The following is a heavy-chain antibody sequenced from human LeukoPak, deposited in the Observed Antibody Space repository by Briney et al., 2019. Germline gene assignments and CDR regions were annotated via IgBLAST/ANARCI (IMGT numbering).Heavy chain of an antibody. CDR2: IDISSTI. D-gene: IGHD4-17*01. J-gene: IGHJ4*02. Sequence: GGSLRLSCAASGFPFSEYSMNWVRQAPGKGLEWVSYIDISSTIYYADSVKCRFTISRDNAKHSLYLQLNSLRAEDPARYYCSRGSYDYGEYIDHWRQGTRVSVFS. CDR3: SRGSYDYGEYIDH. CDR1: GFPFSEYS. V-gene: IGHV3-69-1*01.